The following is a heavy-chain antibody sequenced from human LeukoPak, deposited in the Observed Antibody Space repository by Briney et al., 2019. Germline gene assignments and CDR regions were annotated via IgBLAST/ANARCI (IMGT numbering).Heavy chain of an antibody. CDR3: ARGFRGDNFDY. Sequence: SETLSLTCTVSGDSISSHYWSWIRQPPGKGLEWIGYIYDSGSTNYNPSLKSRVTISVDTSKNQFSLKLSSVTAADTAVYFCARGFRGDNFDYWGQGTLVTVSS. CDR1: GDSISSHY. D-gene: IGHD7-27*01. V-gene: IGHV4-59*11. J-gene: IGHJ4*02. CDR2: IYDSGST.